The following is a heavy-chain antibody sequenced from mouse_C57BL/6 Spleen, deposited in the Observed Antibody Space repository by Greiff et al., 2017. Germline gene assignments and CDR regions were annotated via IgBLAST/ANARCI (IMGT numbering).Heavy chain of an antibody. CDR2: IDPANGNT. J-gene: IGHJ2*01. CDR1: GFNIKNTY. V-gene: IGHV14-3*01. Sequence: EVQLQQSVAELVRPGASVKLSCTASGFNIKNTYLPWVKQRPEQGLEWIGRIDPANGNTKYAPKFQGKATITADPSSHTAYLQLSRLTSVATAIYYCARGVCDYERYYFDYWGQGTTLTVSS. CDR3: ARGVCDYERYYFDY. D-gene: IGHD2-4*01.